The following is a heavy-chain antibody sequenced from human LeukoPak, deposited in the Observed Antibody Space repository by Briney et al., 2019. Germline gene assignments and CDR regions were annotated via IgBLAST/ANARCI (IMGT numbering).Heavy chain of an antibody. CDR1: GGSISSGSYY. CDR3: XRFTPSLNWFDP. J-gene: IGHJ5*02. Sequence: SQTLSLTCTVSGGSISSGSYYWSWIRQPAGKGLEWIGRIYTSGSTNYNPSLKSRVTISVDTSKNQFSLKLSSVTAADTARYYXXRFTPSLNWFDPWGQGTLVTVSS. CDR2: IYTSGST. V-gene: IGHV4-61*02.